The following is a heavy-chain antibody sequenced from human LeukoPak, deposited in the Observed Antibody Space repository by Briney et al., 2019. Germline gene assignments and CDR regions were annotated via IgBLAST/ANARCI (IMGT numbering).Heavy chain of an antibody. D-gene: IGHD2-2*01. CDR2: IYYSGST. V-gene: IGHV4-61*01. J-gene: IGHJ6*02. Sequence: ASETLSLTCTVSGGSVSSGSYYWSWIRQPPGKGLEWIGYIYYSGSTNYNPSLKSRVTISVDTSKNQFSLKLSSVTAADTAVYYCARGYPGYCSSTSCSLIDGMDVWGQGTTVTVSS. CDR3: ARGYPGYCSSTSCSLIDGMDV. CDR1: GGSVSSGSYY.